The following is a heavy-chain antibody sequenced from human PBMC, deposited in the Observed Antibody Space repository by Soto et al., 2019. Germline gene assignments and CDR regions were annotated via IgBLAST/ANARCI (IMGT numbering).Heavy chain of an antibody. V-gene: IGHV3-23*01. Sequence: EVQLLESGGGLVQPGGSLRLSCAASLFTFSTYAMSWVRQATGKGLEWVSVMSGSGDRIFYADSVRGRFTISRDNSKNMLYLQMNSLRVEDTAIYYCAKDYGAVAEKWGQGTLVTVSS. J-gene: IGHJ4*02. D-gene: IGHD6-19*01. CDR1: LFTFSTYA. CDR3: AKDYGAVAEK. CDR2: MSGSGDRI.